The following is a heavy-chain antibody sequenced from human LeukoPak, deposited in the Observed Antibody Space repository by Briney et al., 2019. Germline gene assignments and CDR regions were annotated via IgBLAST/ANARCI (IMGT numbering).Heavy chain of an antibody. CDR2: INPRGGST. J-gene: IGHJ4*02. V-gene: IGHV1-46*01. CDR3: ARDNDSRDPPHFDY. CDR1: GYTFTSYY. D-gene: IGHD3-16*01. Sequence: ASVKVSCKASGYTFTSYYMHWVRQAPGQGLEWMGTINPRGGSTSYALKFQGRVTMTRDMSTSTAYMELSSLRSEDTAVYYCARDNDSRDPPHFDYWGQGTLVTVSS.